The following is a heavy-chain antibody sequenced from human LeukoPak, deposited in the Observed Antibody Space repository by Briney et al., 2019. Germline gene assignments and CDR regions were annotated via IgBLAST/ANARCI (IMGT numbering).Heavy chain of an antibody. CDR3: ARASVDTAMVPDY. D-gene: IGHD5-18*01. CDR1: GGSFSGYY. J-gene: IGHJ4*02. Sequence: SETLSLTCAVYGGSFSGYYWSWIRQPPGKGLEWIGEINHSGSTNYNPSLRSRVTISVDTSKNQFSLKLSSVTAADTAVYYCARASVDTAMVPDYWGQGTLVTVSP. V-gene: IGHV4-34*01. CDR2: INHSGST.